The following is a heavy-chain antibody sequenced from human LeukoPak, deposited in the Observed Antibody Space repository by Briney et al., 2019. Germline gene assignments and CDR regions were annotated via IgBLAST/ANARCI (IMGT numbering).Heavy chain of an antibody. CDR2: ISYDGSNQ. CDR3: ARDHRDWGLFDY. J-gene: IGHJ4*02. Sequence: PGGSLRLSCAASGFTFTNYAMNWVRQAPGKGLEWVALISYDGSNQYYTDSVKGRFTISRDNSKNTLYLQMNSLRAEDTAVYYCARDHRDWGLFDYWGQGTLVTVSS. D-gene: IGHD3-16*01. V-gene: IGHV3-30-3*01. CDR1: GFTFTNYA.